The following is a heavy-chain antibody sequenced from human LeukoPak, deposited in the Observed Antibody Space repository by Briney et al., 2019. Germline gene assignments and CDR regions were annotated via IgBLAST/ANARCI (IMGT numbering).Heavy chain of an antibody. CDR3: ARSTVTTHGMDV. CDR1: GGSISSYY. V-gene: IGHV4-59*01. Sequence: SETLSLTCTVSGGSISSYYWSWIRQPPRKGLEWIGYIYYSGSTNYNPSLKSRVTISVDTSKNQFSLKLSSVTAADTAVYYCARSTVTTHGMDVWGQGTTVTVSS. J-gene: IGHJ6*02. CDR2: IYYSGST. D-gene: IGHD4-17*01.